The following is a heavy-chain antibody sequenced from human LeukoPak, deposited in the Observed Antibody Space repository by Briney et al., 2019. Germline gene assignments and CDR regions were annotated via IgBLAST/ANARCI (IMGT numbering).Heavy chain of an antibody. J-gene: IGHJ4*02. CDR3: AKARSGYSYGRGSFDY. V-gene: IGHV3-9*01. D-gene: IGHD5-18*01. CDR2: LSWNGGNI. Sequence: PGGSLRLSCAGSGFNFEDYAFHWVRQAPGKGLEWVSGLSWNGGNIGYADSVKGRFTISRDNAKNSVYLQMNSLRPEDTALYYCAKARSGYSYGRGSFDYWGQGTLLTVSS. CDR1: GFNFEDYA.